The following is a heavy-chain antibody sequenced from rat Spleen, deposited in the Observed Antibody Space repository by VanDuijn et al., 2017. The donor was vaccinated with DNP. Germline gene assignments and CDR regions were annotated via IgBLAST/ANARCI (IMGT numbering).Heavy chain of an antibody. J-gene: IGHJ4*01. CDR3: ARGDSSYAMDA. CDR2: INYSGRT. CDR1: GYSITSNY. Sequence: EVQLQESGPGLVEPSQSLSLTCSVTGYSITSNYWAWIRKFPGNKMEWIGYINYSGRTGYNPSLKSRISITRDTSKNQFFLQVNSVTTEDTATYYCARGDSSYAMDAWGQGTSVTVSS. V-gene: IGHV3-1*01. D-gene: IGHD1-2*01.